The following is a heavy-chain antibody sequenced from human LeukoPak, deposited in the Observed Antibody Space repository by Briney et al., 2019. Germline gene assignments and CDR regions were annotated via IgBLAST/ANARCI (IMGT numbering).Heavy chain of an antibody. D-gene: IGHD5-12*01. CDR3: AADYSAYDPPDS. Sequence: GGSLRLSCAASGFTFSDYYMSWIRQAPGKGLEWVSYISSSGSTIYYADSVKGRFTISRDNAKNSLFLQMNSLRAEDTAVYYCAADYSAYDPPDSWGQGTLVTVSS. CDR1: GFTFSDYY. J-gene: IGHJ4*02. V-gene: IGHV3-11*04. CDR2: ISSSGSTI.